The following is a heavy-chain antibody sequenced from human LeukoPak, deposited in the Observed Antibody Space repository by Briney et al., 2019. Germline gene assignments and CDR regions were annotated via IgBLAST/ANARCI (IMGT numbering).Heavy chain of an antibody. Sequence: SETLSLTCTVSGDSSYNSIYSWGWIRQPPGKGLEWIGEINSGGRTNYSPSLETRVRLSVDTSKNQFSLKLDSVTAADTAVYYCARGKQLPVRGPLDQWGQGALVTVSS. CDR3: ARGKQLPVRGPLDQ. V-gene: IGHV4-39*07. CDR2: INSGGRT. D-gene: IGHD6-19*01. CDR1: GDSSYNSIYS. J-gene: IGHJ4*02.